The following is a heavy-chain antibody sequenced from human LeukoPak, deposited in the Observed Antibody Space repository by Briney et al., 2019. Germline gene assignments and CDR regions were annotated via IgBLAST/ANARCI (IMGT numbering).Heavy chain of an antibody. D-gene: IGHD3-22*01. CDR1: GYTFTGYY. J-gene: IGHJ4*02. Sequence: RAPVKVSCKASGYTFTGYYMHWARQAPGQGLEWMGWINPNSGGTNYAQKFQGRVTMTRDTSISTAYMELSRLRSDDTAVYYCARDSGSMIVVVTYYYFDYWGQGTLVTVSS. CDR3: ARDSGSMIVVVTYYYFDY. V-gene: IGHV1-2*02. CDR2: INPNSGGT.